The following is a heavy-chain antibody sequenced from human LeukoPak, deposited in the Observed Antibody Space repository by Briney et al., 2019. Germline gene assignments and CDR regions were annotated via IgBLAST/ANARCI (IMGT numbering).Heavy chain of an antibody. Sequence: SETLSLTCTVSGGSISSYYWSWIRQPAGKGLEWIGRIYTSGSTYYNPSLKSRVTISVDTSKNQFSLKLSSVTAADTAVYYCARSYGSGSYHDYWGQGTLVTVSS. D-gene: IGHD3-10*01. CDR2: IYTSGST. J-gene: IGHJ4*02. CDR1: GGSISSYY. V-gene: IGHV4-4*07. CDR3: ARSYGSGSYHDY.